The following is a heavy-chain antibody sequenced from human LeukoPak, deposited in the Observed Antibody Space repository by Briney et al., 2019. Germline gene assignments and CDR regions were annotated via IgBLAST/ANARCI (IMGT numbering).Heavy chain of an antibody. V-gene: IGHV1-18*04. D-gene: IGHD6-19*01. CDR3: PRDLKRRYSSGRYSWGTGSSNYY. CDR2: INGYNGNT. J-gene: IGHJ4*02. CDR1: GYTFTSYG. Sequence: GASVKVSCKASGYTFTSYGISWVRQAPGQGLGWMGWINGYNGNTNYAQEKLQGKVTMTTDTSTSTAYMELRSLRSGDTSVYYCPRDLKRRYSSGRYSWGTGSSNYYWGQGTLVTVSS.